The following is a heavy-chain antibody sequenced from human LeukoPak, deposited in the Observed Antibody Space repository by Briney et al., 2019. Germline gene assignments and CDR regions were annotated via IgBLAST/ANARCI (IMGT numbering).Heavy chain of an antibody. CDR3: AKGNWGSTNAFDI. CDR2: IKQDGSEK. D-gene: IGHD7-27*01. V-gene: IGHV3-7*01. Sequence: GGSLRLSCAASGFTFSSCWMSWVRQAPGKGLEWVANIKQDGSEKHYVDSVKGRFTISRDNARNSLYLQMSTLRVEDTAVYYCAKGNWGSTNAFDIWGQGTMVTVSS. J-gene: IGHJ3*02. CDR1: GFTFSSCW.